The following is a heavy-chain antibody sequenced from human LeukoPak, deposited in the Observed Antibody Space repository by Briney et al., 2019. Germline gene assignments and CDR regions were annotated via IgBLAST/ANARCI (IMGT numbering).Heavy chain of an antibody. CDR3: ARFVSSGPL. D-gene: IGHD6-19*01. CDR2: ISSNGRST. J-gene: IGHJ3*01. CDR1: GFGFGYYH. V-gene: IGHV3-64*02. Sequence: PGGSLRLSCAASGFGFGYYHMHWVRQAPGKGLECVSAISSNGRSTYYSDSVKGRFTVSRDNSNNTLYLQMGGLKPGDMAVYYCARFVSSGPLWGQGTMVTVSS.